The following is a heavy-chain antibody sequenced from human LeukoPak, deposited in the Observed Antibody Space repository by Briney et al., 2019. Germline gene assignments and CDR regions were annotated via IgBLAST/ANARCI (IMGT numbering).Heavy chain of an antibody. D-gene: IGHD3-10*01. CDR3: AKRNTMVRGGPCFDC. CDR2: IFGNGDTT. CDR1: GFSFSSYA. Sequence: PGGSLRLSCAASGFSFSSYAMNWVRQAPGKGLEWVSIIFGNGDTTYYADSVKGRFTVSRDNSKDTLYLQMNDLRPDDTAIYYCAKRNTMVRGGPCFDCWGQGLLVTVSS. J-gene: IGHJ4*02. V-gene: IGHV3-23*01.